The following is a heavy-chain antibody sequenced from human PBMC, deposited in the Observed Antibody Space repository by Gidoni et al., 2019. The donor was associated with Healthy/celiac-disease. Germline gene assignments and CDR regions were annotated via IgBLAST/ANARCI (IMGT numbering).Heavy chain of an antibody. Sequence: QVQLQQWGAGLLKPSETLSLTCAVYGGSFSGYYWSWIRQPPGKGLEWIGEINHSGSTNYNPSLKSRVTISVDTSKNQFSLKLSSVTAADTAVYYCARGRGVRGVMRYNWFDPWGQGTLVTVSS. J-gene: IGHJ5*02. CDR1: GGSFSGYY. CDR2: INHSGST. V-gene: IGHV4-34*01. CDR3: ARGRGVRGVMRYNWFDP. D-gene: IGHD3-10*01.